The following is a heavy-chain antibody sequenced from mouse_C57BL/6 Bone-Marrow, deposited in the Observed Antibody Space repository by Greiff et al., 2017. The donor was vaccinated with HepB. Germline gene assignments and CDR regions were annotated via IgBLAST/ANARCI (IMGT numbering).Heavy chain of an antibody. CDR2: IDPSDSYT. J-gene: IGHJ2*01. Sequence: QVQLQQPGAELVRPGTSVKLSCKASGYTFTSYWMHWVKQRPGQGLEWIGVIDPSDSYTNYNQKFKGKATLTVDTSSSTAYMQLSSLTSEDSAVYYCAGSREGYGNYYFDYWGQGTTLTVSS. D-gene: IGHD2-1*01. V-gene: IGHV1-59*01. CDR1: GYTFTSYW. CDR3: AGSREGYGNYYFDY.